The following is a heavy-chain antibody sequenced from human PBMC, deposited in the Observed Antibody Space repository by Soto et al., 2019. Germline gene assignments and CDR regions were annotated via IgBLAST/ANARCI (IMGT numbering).Heavy chain of an antibody. CDR1: GHTFTGYY. J-gene: IGHJ5*02. CDR2: INHNSGGT. V-gene: IGHV1-2*02. CDR3: ARFKAIDAEIYSWFDP. Sequence: QVQPVQSGAEVKKPGASVKISCKASGHTFTGYYIHWVRQSPGQGLEWVGWINHNSGGTEYEEKFQGRVTMTKDTSLSTVYMELTRLKSADTAVYYCARFKAIDAEIYSWFDPWGQRTLVTVSS. D-gene: IGHD2-2*01.